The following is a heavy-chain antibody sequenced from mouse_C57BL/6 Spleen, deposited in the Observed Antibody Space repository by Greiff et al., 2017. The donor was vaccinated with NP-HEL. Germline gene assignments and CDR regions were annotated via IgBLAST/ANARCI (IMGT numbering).Heavy chain of an antibody. J-gene: IGHJ4*01. CDR1: GYTFTTYP. V-gene: IGHV1-47*01. Sequence: VQLQQSGAELVKPGASVKMSCKASGYTFTTYPIEWMKQNHGKSLEWIGNFHPYNDDTKYNEKFKGKATLTVEKSSSTVYLELSRLTSDDSAVYYCAMIYYGHYYAMDDGGQGTSVTVSS. CDR2: FHPYNDDT. CDR3: AMIYYGHYYAMDD. D-gene: IGHD2-1*01.